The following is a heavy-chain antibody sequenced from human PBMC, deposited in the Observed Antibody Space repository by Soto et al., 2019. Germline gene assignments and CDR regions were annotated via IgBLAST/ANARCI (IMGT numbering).Heavy chain of an antibody. CDR2: INPNSGGT. V-gene: IGHV1-2*04. D-gene: IGHD5-12*01. J-gene: IGHJ6*02. Sequence: QVQLVQSGAEVKKPGASVKVSCKASGYTFTGYYMHWVRQAPGQGLEWMGWINPNSGGTNYAQKFQGWVTMTRETSISTAYMELSRLRSDDTAVYYCARDSRVDIVATTYGMDVWGQGTTVTVSS. CDR3: ARDSRVDIVATTYGMDV. CDR1: GYTFTGYY.